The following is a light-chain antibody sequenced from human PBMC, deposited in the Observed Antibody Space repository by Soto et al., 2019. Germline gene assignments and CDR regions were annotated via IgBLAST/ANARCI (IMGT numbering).Light chain of an antibody. CDR2: SAS. CDR1: QSVLTS. Sequence: EVVLTQSPATLSVSPGERATLFCRTSQSVLTSFAWYQQKPGQAPRLLIYSASVRLTGAPARFSGSGSGTEFTLTISSLQSEDSALYYCQQCHNWPYTFGQGTNLEIK. J-gene: IGKJ2*01. V-gene: IGKV3-15*01. CDR3: QQCHNWPYT.